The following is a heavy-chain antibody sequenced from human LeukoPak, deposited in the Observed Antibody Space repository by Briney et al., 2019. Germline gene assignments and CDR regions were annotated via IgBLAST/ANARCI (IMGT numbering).Heavy chain of an antibody. CDR1: GFTFDDYA. Sequence: SLRLSCAAPGFTFDDYAMHWVRQAPGKGLEWGSGISWNSGSIGYAGSVKGRFTISRDNAKNSLYLQMNSLRAEDMALYYCAKDIRKDYYDSRGLFDYWGQGTLVTVSS. V-gene: IGHV3-9*03. D-gene: IGHD3-22*01. CDR2: ISWNSGSI. CDR3: AKDIRKDYYDSRGLFDY. J-gene: IGHJ4*02.